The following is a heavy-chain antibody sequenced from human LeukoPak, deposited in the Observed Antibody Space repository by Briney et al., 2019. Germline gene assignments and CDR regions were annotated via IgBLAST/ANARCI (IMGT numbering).Heavy chain of an antibody. CDR3: AKDTRLAAREGSLWYFDL. V-gene: IGHV3-30*02. J-gene: IGHJ2*01. CDR2: IRYDGSNK. CDR1: GFTFSSYG. D-gene: IGHD6-6*01. Sequence: PGGSLRLSCAASGFTFSSYGMHWVRQAPGKGLEWVAFIRYDGSNKYYADSVKGRFTISRDNSKNTPYLQMNSLRAEDTAVYYCAKDTRLAAREGSLWYFDLWGRGTLVTVSS.